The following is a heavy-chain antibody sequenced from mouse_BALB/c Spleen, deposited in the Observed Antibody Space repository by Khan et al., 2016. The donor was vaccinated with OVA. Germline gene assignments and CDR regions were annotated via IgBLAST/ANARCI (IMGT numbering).Heavy chain of an antibody. D-gene: IGHD1-1*01. Sequence: EVQLQESGPGLVKPSQSLSLTCTVTGYSITSDYAWNWIRQFPGNKLEWMGFISYSGNTNYNPSLKSRISITRTTSKNQFFLQLNSLTTEDTATYYCARVYGGDFDYWGQGTTLTVSS. J-gene: IGHJ2*01. CDR2: ISYSGNT. CDR3: ARVYGGDFDY. V-gene: IGHV3-2*02. CDR1: GYSITSDYA.